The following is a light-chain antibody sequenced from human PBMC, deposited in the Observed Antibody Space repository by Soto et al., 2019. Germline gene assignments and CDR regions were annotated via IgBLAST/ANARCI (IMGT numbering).Light chain of an antibody. J-gene: IGLJ1*01. Sequence: QAVRTQPASGAGTPGPSITSPCPGTSSNVGGYNYVSWYQEHPGKAPKLMIYEVSNRPSGVSNRFSGSKSGNTASLTISGLQAEDEADYYCSSYTSSSLYVFGTGTKVTVL. CDR2: EVS. CDR1: SSNVGGYNY. CDR3: SSYTSSSLYV. V-gene: IGLV2-14*01.